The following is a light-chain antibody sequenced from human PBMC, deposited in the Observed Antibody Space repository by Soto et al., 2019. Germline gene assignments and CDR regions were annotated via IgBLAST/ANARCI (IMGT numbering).Light chain of an antibody. CDR3: SSYTSSSTYV. CDR1: SSDVGSYNR. CDR2: EVN. J-gene: IGLJ1*01. V-gene: IGLV2-18*02. Sequence: QSVLTQPPSVSWSPGQSVAISCTGTSSDVGSYNRVSWYQQSPGTAPKLMIYEVNNRPSGVPDRFSGSKSGNTASLTISGLQAEDEGVYYCSSYTSSSTYVFGIGTKVTVL.